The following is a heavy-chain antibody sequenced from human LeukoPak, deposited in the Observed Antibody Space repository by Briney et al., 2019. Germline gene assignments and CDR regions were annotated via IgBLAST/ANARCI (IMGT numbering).Heavy chain of an antibody. CDR3: ARSRGYDIPDWMGMDV. Sequence: SVKVSCKASGGTFSSYAISWVRQAPRQGLEWMGGIIPIFGTANYAQKFQGRVTITADESTSTACMELSSLRSEDTAVYYCARSRGYDIPDWMGMDVWGKGTTVTVSS. D-gene: IGHD3-9*01. CDR2: IIPIFGTA. CDR1: GGTFSSYA. J-gene: IGHJ6*04. V-gene: IGHV1-69*01.